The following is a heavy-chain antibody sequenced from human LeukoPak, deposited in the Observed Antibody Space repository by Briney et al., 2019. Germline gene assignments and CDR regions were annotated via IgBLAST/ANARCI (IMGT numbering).Heavy chain of an antibody. CDR3: ARDNLGYCSSTSCHGYYYYYGMDV. J-gene: IGHJ6*02. D-gene: IGHD2-2*01. CDR1: GFTFSSYS. V-gene: IGHV3-21*01. Sequence: GGSLRLSSAASGFTFSSYSMNWVRQAPGKGLEWVSSISSSSSYIYYADSVKGRFTISRDNAKNSLYLQMNSLRAEDAAVYYCARDNLGYCSSTSCHGYYYYYGMDVWGQGTTVTVSS. CDR2: ISSSSSYI.